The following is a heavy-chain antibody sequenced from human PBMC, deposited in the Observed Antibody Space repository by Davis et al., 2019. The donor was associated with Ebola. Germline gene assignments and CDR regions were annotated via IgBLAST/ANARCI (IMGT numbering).Heavy chain of an antibody. Sequence: GESLKISCAASGFTFSSYAMHWVRQAPGKGLEWVALISYDGSNKDYADSVKGRFTISRDNSTNTLYLRMDSLRAEDTAVYYCARTTFYYDSSGYYGEYFQHWGQGTLVTVSS. V-gene: IGHV3-30-3*01. D-gene: IGHD3-22*01. CDR2: ISYDGSNK. CDR1: GFTFSSYA. CDR3: ARTTFYYDSSGYYGEYFQH. J-gene: IGHJ1*01.